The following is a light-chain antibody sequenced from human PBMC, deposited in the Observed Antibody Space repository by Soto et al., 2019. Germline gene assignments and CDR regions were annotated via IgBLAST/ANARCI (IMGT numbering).Light chain of an antibody. Sequence: DIQMTQSPSTLSASVGDRVTITCRARQNIVNWLAWYQQKPGKAPKLLIYAASNLQTGVPSRFSASGSGTDFTLTLNSLQPEDFATYYCQQGYSTPWTFGQGTKVDIK. CDR1: QNIVNW. CDR3: QQGYSTPWT. CDR2: AAS. J-gene: IGKJ1*01. V-gene: IGKV1-39*01.